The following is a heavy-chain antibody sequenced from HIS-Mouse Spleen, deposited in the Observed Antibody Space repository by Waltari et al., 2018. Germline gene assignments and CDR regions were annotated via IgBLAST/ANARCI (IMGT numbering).Heavy chain of an antibody. CDR1: GGSISSSSYY. CDR2: MYYSGST. V-gene: IGHV4-39*07. D-gene: IGHD6-13*01. CDR3: AREIPYSSSWYDWYFDL. J-gene: IGHJ2*01. Sequence: QLQLQESGPGLVKPSETLSLTCTVSGGSISSSSYYWGWIRQPPGQGLELIGSMYYSGSTYYNPSLKSRVTISVDTSKNQFSLKLSSVTAADTAVYYCAREIPYSSSWYDWYFDLWGRGTLVTVSS.